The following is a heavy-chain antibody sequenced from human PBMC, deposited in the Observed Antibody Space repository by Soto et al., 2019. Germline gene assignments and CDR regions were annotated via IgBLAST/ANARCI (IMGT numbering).Heavy chain of an antibody. CDR2: LNGGTGQT. CDR1: GYTFSTYA. V-gene: IGHV1-3*01. D-gene: IGHD1-1*01. Sequence: ASVKVSCKASGYTFSTYAIHWVRQAPGQSLEWMGWLNGGTGQTRYSQRFQDRVTITRDTSASTAYMEVSSLRPEDTAVYYCARGKGMEENYYYYGMDIWGQGATVTVSS. J-gene: IGHJ6*02. CDR3: ARGKGMEENYYYYGMDI.